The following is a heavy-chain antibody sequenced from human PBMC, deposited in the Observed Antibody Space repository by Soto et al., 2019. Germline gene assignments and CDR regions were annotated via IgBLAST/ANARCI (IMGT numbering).Heavy chain of an antibody. Sequence: SETLSLTCTFSGCSISSYYWIWIRQPPGKGLEWIGYIYYSGSTNYNPSLKSRVTISVDTSKNQFSLKLSSVTAADTAVYYCARDIDSYGCFDYWGQGTLVTVSS. J-gene: IGHJ4*02. CDR3: ARDIDSYGCFDY. CDR2: IYYSGST. V-gene: IGHV4-59*01. CDR1: GCSISSYY. D-gene: IGHD5-18*01.